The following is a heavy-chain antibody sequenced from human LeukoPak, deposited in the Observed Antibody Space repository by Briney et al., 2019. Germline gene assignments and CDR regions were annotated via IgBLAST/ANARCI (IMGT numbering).Heavy chain of an antibody. CDR3: ARVLGYCSSTRCYNFDY. CDR2: MKPNSGNT. D-gene: IGHD2-2*01. CDR1: GCSFTSYD. V-gene: IGHV1-8*03. Sequence: ASVKVSCKASGCSFTSYDINWVRQATGQGLEWMGWMKPNSGNTGYAQKFQGRVTITRNTSISTAYMELSSLRSEDTAVYYCARVLGYCSSTRCYNFDYWGQGTLVTVSS. J-gene: IGHJ4*02.